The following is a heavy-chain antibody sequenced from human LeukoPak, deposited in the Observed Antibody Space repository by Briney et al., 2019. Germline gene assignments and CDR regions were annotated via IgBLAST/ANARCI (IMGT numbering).Heavy chain of an antibody. D-gene: IGHD3-3*01. CDR1: GGSISGYY. CDR2: IYYSGST. Sequence: SEALSLTCIVSGGSISGYYWSWIRQPPGKGLEWIGSIYYSGSTDYNPSLKSRVIISVDTSKNQFSLSLISVTAADTAVYYCARDGVSALNLYSDLWGRGTLVTVSS. V-gene: IGHV4-59*01. J-gene: IGHJ2*01. CDR3: ARDGVSALNLYSDL.